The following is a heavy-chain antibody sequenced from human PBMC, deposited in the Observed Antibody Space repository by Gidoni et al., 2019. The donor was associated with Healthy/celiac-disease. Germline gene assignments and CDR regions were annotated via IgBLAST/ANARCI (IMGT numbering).Heavy chain of an antibody. CDR3: ARIVVVTGNWFDP. CDR1: GGSISSSSYY. D-gene: IGHD3-22*01. CDR2: IYYSGST. J-gene: IGHJ5*02. V-gene: IGHV4-39*01. Sequence: QLQLQESGPGLVKPSETLSLTCTVSGGSISSSSYYWGWIRQPPGKGLEWIGSIYYSGSTYYNPSLKSRVTISVDTSKNQFSLKLSSVTAADTAVYYCARIVVVTGNWFDPWGQGTLVTVSS.